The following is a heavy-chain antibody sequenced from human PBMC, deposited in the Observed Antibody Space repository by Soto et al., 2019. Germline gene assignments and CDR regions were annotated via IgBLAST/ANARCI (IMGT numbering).Heavy chain of an antibody. CDR1: GGSISSYY. Sequence: SETLSLTCTVSGGSISSYYWSWIRQPPGKGLEWIGYIYYSGSTNYNPSLKSRVTISVDTSKNQFSLKLSSVTAADTAVYYCARALPWAYCTYGVCKNYYYYYIDVRGKGTTVTGSS. CDR3: ARALPWAYCTYGVCKNYYYYYIDV. J-gene: IGHJ6*03. D-gene: IGHD2-8*01. V-gene: IGHV4-59*01. CDR2: IYYSGST.